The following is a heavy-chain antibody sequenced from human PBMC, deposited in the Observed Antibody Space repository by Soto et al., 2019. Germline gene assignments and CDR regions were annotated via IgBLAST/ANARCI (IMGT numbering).Heavy chain of an antibody. D-gene: IGHD3-22*01. CDR3: ANHEGFYDSSGYDAFDI. CDR1: GFTFSSYA. V-gene: IGHV3-23*01. CDR2: ISGSGGST. Sequence: EVQLLESGGGLVQPGGSLRLSCAASGFTFSSYAMSWVRQAPGKGLEWVSAISGSGGSTYYADSVKGRFTISRDNSKNTLYLQMNSLRAEDTAVYYCANHEGFYDSSGYDAFDIWGQGTMVTVSS. J-gene: IGHJ3*02.